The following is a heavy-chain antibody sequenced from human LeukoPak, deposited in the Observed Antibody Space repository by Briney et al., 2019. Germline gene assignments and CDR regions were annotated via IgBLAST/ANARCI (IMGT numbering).Heavy chain of an antibody. CDR1: GGSISSSFYY. CDR3: ARGLQILDY. J-gene: IGHJ4*02. D-gene: IGHD2-15*01. CDR2: IYHSGST. Sequence: SETLSLTCTVSGGSISSSFYYWGWIRQPPGKGLEWIGSIYHSGSTYYNPSLKSRVTISVDTSKNQFSLKLSSVTAADTAVYYCARGLQILDYWGQGTLVTVSS. V-gene: IGHV4-39*07.